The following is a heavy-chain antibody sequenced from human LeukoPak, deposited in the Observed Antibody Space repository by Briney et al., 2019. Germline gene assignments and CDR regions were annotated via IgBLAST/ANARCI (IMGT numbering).Heavy chain of an antibody. V-gene: IGHV3-23*01. CDR1: GFTFSSYG. Sequence: GGSLRLSCAASGFTFSSYGMSWVRQAPGKGLEWVPHIGVGGDTDFADSVKGRFTISRDNSKKTLYLQMNSLTADDTALYYCAKDLHDSWAVDYWGPGILVTVSS. D-gene: IGHD3-3*01. J-gene: IGHJ4*02. CDR3: AKDLHDSWAVDY. CDR2: IGVGGDT.